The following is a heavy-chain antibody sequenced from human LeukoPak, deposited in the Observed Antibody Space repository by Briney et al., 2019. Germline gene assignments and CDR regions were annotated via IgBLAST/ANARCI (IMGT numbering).Heavy chain of an antibody. CDR1: GFTFSSYA. CDR2: ISYDGSNK. J-gene: IGHJ4*02. CDR3: ARSDSSSSLYYFDY. V-gene: IGHV3-30-3*01. Sequence: GRSLRLSCAASGFTFSSYAMHWVRQAPGKGLEWVAVISYDGSNKYYADSVKGRFTISRDNPKNTLYLQMNSLRAEDTAVYYCARSDSSSSLYYFDYWGQGTLVTVSS. D-gene: IGHD6-6*01.